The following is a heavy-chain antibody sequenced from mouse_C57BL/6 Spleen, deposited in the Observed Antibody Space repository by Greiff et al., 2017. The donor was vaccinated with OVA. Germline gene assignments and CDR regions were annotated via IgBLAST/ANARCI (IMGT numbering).Heavy chain of an antibody. CDR3: ARREGGYYAMDY. J-gene: IGHJ4*01. CDR1: GYAFSSSW. CDR2: IYPGDGDT. Sequence: QVQLQQSGPELVKPGASVKISCKASGYAFSSSWMNWVKQRPGKGLEWIGRIYPGDGDTNYNGKFKGKATLTAYKSSSTSYMQLSSLTSEDSAVYFCARREGGYYAMDYWGQGTSVTVSS. D-gene: IGHD1-1*02. V-gene: IGHV1-82*01.